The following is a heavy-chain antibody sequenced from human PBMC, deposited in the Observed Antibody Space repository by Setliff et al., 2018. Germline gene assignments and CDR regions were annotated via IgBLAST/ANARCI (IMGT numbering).Heavy chain of an antibody. CDR2: THSDGSST. Sequence: GGSLRLSCAASGFTFSSYWMHWVRQAPGKGLVWVSRTHSDGSSTNYADSVKGRITISRDNAKNTLYLQMNGLRAEDTAVYYCARGYSGSVGMDVWGKGTTVTVSS. D-gene: IGHD1-26*01. J-gene: IGHJ6*04. CDR3: ARGYSGSVGMDV. CDR1: GFTFSSYW. V-gene: IGHV3-74*01.